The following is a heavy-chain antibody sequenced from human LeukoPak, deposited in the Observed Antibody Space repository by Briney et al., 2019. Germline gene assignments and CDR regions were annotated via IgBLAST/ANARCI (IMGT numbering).Heavy chain of an antibody. CDR3: ARQPKLTSYYYYYMDV. CDR2: INPNSGGT. CDR1: GYTFTGYY. D-gene: IGHD3-9*01. J-gene: IGHJ6*03. Sequence: ASVKVSCKASGYTFTGYYMHWVRQAPGQGLEWMGWINPNSGGTNYAQKFQGRVTMTRDMSTSTVYMELSSLRSEDTAVYYCARQPKLTSYYYYYMDVWGKGTTVTVSS. V-gene: IGHV1-2*02.